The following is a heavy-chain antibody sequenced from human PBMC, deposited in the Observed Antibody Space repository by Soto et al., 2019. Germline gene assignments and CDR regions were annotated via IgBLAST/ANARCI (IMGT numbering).Heavy chain of an antibody. CDR2: IYYSGST. D-gene: IGHD6-19*01. J-gene: IGHJ6*03. Sequence: SGTPSLPSPLSGASLSSYYWSGIRRPPRKGLEWIGYIYYSGSTNYNPSLKSRVTISVDTSKNQFSLKLSSVTAADTAVYYCAGLVAGTNYYYYYYMDVWGKGTTVTVS. V-gene: IGHV4-59*08. CDR1: GASLSSYY. CDR3: AGLVAGTNYYYYYYMDV.